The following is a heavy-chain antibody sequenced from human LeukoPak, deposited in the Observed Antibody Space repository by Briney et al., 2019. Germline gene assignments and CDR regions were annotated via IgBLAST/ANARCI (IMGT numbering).Heavy chain of an antibody. V-gene: IGHV1-2*02. CDR1: GYTFSGYC. Sequence: ASVKVSCKASGYTFSGYCLHWVRQAPGQGLEWMGWINPNSGGTNYAQMFQGRVTMTRDTSTSTAYMELSRLRSDDTAVYYCAKGDTMVRGTPTYWGQGTLVTVSS. D-gene: IGHD3-10*01. CDR2: INPNSGGT. J-gene: IGHJ4*02. CDR3: AKGDTMVRGTPTY.